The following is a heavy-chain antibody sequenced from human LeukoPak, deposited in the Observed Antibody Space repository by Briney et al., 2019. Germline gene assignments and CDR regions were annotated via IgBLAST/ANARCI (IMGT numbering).Heavy chain of an antibody. Sequence: ASVKLSCKASKYSLITYDIHWVRQAPGQGLEWMGKINLSGGSTTYTQRFQGRVTMTTDPSTDTVYMELSSLTFDDTAVFFCASKFRDGYNSYFEHWGQGTLVTVFS. V-gene: IGHV1-46*01. J-gene: IGHJ4*02. CDR2: INLSGGST. CDR3: ASKFRDGYNSYFEH. CDR1: KYSLITYD. D-gene: IGHD5-24*01.